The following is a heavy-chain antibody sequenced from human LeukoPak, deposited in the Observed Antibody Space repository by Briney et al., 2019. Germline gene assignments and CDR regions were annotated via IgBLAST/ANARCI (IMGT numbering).Heavy chain of an antibody. Sequence: SQTLSLTCTVSGGSISSGGYYWSWIRQPPGKGLEWIGYIYHSGSTYYNPSLKSRVTISVDRSKNQFSLRLSSVTAADTAVYYCARDGPHKGYGYGYWGQGTLVTVSS. CDR1: GGSISSGGYY. CDR3: ARDGPHKGYGYGY. D-gene: IGHD5-18*01. CDR2: IYHSGST. V-gene: IGHV4-30-2*01. J-gene: IGHJ4*02.